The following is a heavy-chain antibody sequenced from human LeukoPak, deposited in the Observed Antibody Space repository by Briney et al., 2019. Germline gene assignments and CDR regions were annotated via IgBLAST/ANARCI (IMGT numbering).Heavy chain of an antibody. CDR2: IYPSGNT. CDR1: RGSTSTYY. J-gene: IGHJ4*02. Sequence: SETLSLTCTVSRGSTSTYYWSWIRQPAGKGLEWIGRIYPSGNTNFNPSLMSRVTMSIDTSKNQFSLKLSSVTAADTAVYYCARARSSGYPDYWGQGTLVTVSS. CDR3: ARARSSGYPDY. D-gene: IGHD3-22*01. V-gene: IGHV4-4*07.